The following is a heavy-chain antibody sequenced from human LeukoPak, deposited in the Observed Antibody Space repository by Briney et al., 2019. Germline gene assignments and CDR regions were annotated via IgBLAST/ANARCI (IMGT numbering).Heavy chain of an antibody. CDR2: INPNSGGT. D-gene: IGHD3-3*01. Sequence: VASVKVSCKASGYTFTGYYMHWVRQAPGQGLEWMGWINPNSGGTNYAQKFQGRVTMTRDTSISTAYMELSRLRSDDTAVYYCARVASWYYDFWSGANWFDPWGQGTLVTVSS. J-gene: IGHJ5*02. CDR3: ARVASWYYDFWSGANWFDP. CDR1: GYTFTGYY. V-gene: IGHV1-2*02.